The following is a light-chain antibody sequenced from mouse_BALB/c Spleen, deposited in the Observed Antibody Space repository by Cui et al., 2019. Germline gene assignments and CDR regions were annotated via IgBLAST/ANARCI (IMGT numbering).Light chain of an antibody. Sequence: QIVLTQSPAIMSASPGEKVTMTCSASTSVSHMHWYQQKPGSSPRLWIYLTFNVASGVPARFSGSGSGTSYSLSISSMEAEDAATYYCQQWSSNPPTFGGGTKLEIK. J-gene: IGKJ2*01. CDR2: LTF. CDR1: TSVSH. V-gene: IGKV4-71*01. CDR3: QQWSSNPPT.